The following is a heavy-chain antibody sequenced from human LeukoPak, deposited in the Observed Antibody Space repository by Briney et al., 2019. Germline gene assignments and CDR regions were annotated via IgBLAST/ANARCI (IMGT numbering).Heavy chain of an antibody. Sequence: SETLSPTCTVSGGSISSYYWSWIRQPPGKGLEWIGYIYYSGSTNYNPSLKSRVTISVDTSKNQFSLKLSSVTAADTAVYYCARHGLDVVEFFDYWGQGTLVTVSS. CDR3: ARHGLDVVEFFDY. V-gene: IGHV4-59*08. CDR2: IYYSGST. J-gene: IGHJ4*02. CDR1: GGSISSYY. D-gene: IGHD2-21*01.